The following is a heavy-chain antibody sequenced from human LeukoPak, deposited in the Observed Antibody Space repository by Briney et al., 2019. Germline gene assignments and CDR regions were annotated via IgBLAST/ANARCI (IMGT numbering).Heavy chain of an antibody. Sequence: PGGSLRLSCIASGFTFSSSAMSWVRQAPGKGLEWVSDINGSGGRTYYADSVKGRFTISRDNSKSTLLLQMNSLRAEDTAVYYCAKIAETSGSYGQGYDYWGQGTLVTVSS. D-gene: IGHD1-26*01. J-gene: IGHJ4*02. CDR3: AKIAETSGSYGQGYDY. V-gene: IGHV3-23*01. CDR1: GFTFSSSA. CDR2: INGSGGRT.